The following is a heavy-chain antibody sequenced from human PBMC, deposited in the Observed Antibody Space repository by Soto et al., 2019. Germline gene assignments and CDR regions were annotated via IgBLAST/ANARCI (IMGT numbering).Heavy chain of an antibody. D-gene: IGHD1-26*01. CDR1: GFSFSDSA. V-gene: IGHV3-73*02. Sequence: EVQLVESGGGWVQPGGSLKLSCSGSGFSFSDSAIHWVRQASGQGLEWVGRIRDKANHYATAYDVSVRGWFTISRDDSENTAYLQMNSLKTEDTAVYYCTRPPSGSYGDDSDYWGQGTVVTVSS. J-gene: IGHJ4*02. CDR2: IRDKANHYAT. CDR3: TRPPSGSYGDDSDY.